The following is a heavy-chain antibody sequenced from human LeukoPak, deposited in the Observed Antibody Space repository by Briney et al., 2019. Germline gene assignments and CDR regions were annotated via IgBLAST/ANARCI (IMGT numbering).Heavy chain of an antibody. J-gene: IGHJ4*02. D-gene: IGHD5-18*01. CDR2: INPDGYKK. CDR3: ARDLAYSRLDY. Sequence: GGSLRLSCTTSGFTFTTSWMFWVRQAPGKGLEWVASINPDGYKKYSADSVKGRFTISRDNAENSLYLQMNSLRVEDTAFYYCARDLAYSRLDYWGQGMLVTVSS. CDR1: GFTFTTSW. V-gene: IGHV3-7*01.